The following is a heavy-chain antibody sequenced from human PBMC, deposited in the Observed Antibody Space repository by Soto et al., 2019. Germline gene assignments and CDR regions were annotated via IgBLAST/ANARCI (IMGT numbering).Heavy chain of an antibody. CDR1: GGSISSGGYY. Sequence: SETLSLTCTVSGGSISSGGYYWSWIRQHPGKGLEWIGYIYYSGSTYYNPSLKSRVTISVDTSKNQFSLKLSSVTAADTAVYYCAYYGSRAGGGYFDYWGQGTLVTVSS. J-gene: IGHJ4*02. CDR3: AYYGSRAGGGYFDY. D-gene: IGHD3-22*01. CDR2: IYYSGST. V-gene: IGHV4-31*03.